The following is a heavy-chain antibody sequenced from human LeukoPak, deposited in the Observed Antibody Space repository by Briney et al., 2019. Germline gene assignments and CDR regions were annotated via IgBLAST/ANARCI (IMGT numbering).Heavy chain of an antibody. CDR1: GFTISSYS. J-gene: IGHJ3*02. D-gene: IGHD4-17*01. CDR3: ARARGATVTPHAFDI. CDR2: ISSSSSYI. Sequence: GGSLRLSCAASGFTISSYSMNWVRQAPGKGLEWVSSISSSSSYIYYADSVKGRFTISRDNAKNSLYLQMNSLRAEDTAVYYCARARGATVTPHAFDIWGQGTMVTVSS. V-gene: IGHV3-21*01.